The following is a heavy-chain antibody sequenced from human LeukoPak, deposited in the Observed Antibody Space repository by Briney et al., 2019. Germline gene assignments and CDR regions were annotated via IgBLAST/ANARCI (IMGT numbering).Heavy chain of an antibody. CDR1: GFTFSSYG. J-gene: IGHJ4*02. V-gene: IGHV3-30*18. Sequence: GRSLSLSCAASGFTFSSYGMHWVRQAPGKGLEWVAVISYGGSNKYYADSVKGRFTISRDNSKNTLYLQMNSLRAEDTAVYYCAKGAAGTEFDYWGQGTLVTVSS. CDR2: ISYGGSNK. CDR3: AKGAAGTEFDY. D-gene: IGHD6-13*01.